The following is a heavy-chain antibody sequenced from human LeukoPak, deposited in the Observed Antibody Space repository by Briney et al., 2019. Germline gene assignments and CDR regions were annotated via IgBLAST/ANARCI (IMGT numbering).Heavy chain of an antibody. Sequence: SETLSLTCTVSGGSISSYYWSWIRQPAGKGLEWLGRIYTSGSTNYNPSLKSRVTMSVDTSKNQFSLKLSSVTAADTAVYYCASGLYNSRSDYWGQGTLVTVSS. CDR3: ASGLYNSRSDY. V-gene: IGHV4-4*07. D-gene: IGHD6-13*01. J-gene: IGHJ4*02. CDR1: GGSISSYY. CDR2: IYTSGST.